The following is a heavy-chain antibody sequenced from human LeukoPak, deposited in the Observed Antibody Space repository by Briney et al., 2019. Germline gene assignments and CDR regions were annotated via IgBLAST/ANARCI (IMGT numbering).Heavy chain of an antibody. CDR3: VRVGGSPLGALDI. Sequence: SETLSLTCAVYGGSFSGYYWSWVRQPPGKGPEWIGEIDRSGRTHYNPSLKSRVTISPDTSKNEFSLKLRSVTAADTAVYYCVRVGGSPLGALDIWGQGTMVTVSS. V-gene: IGHV4-34*01. J-gene: IGHJ3*02. CDR2: IDRSGRT. CDR1: GGSFSGYY.